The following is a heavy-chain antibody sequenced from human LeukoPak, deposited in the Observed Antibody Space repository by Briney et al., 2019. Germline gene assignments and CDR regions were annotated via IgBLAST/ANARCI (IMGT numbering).Heavy chain of an antibody. J-gene: IGHJ6*02. CDR2: IYYRGST. CDR1: GDSITSGSYY. V-gene: IGHV4-39*01. CDR3: ARHVQDLGIKV. Sequence: SETLSLTCTVSGDSITSGSYYWGWIRQPPGKGLEWIGTIYYRGSTYYNPSLKSRVTISVDTSKNHFSLRLSSVTAADTAMYYCARHVQDLGIKVWGQGTTVTVSS.